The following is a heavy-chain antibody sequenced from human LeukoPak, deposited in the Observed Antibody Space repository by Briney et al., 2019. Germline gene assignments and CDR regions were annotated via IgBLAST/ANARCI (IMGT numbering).Heavy chain of an antibody. CDR1: GFTFSSYA. Sequence: AGGSLRLSCAASGFTFSSYAMIWVRQAPGKGLEWVSAISGSGGSTYYADSVKGRFTISRDNSTNTLYLQMHSLRAEDTAVYYCAKDGVNSYDRNENYGMDVWGQGTTVTVSS. J-gene: IGHJ6*02. D-gene: IGHD3-22*01. CDR3: AKDGVNSYDRNENYGMDV. CDR2: ISGSGGST. V-gene: IGHV3-23*01.